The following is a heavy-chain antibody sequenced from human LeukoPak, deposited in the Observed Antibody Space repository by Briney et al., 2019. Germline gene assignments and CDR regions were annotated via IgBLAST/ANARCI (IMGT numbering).Heavy chain of an antibody. D-gene: IGHD6-13*01. V-gene: IGHV1-18*01. Sequence: ASVKVSCKASGYTFTSYGISWVRQAPGQGLEWMGWISAYNGNTNYAQKLQGRVTMTTDTSTSTAYMELSSLRSEDTAVYYCAREGGSSWSYYYYYGMDVWGQGTTVTVSS. CDR3: AREGGSSWSYYYYYGMDV. CDR2: ISAYNGNT. J-gene: IGHJ6*02. CDR1: GYTFTSYG.